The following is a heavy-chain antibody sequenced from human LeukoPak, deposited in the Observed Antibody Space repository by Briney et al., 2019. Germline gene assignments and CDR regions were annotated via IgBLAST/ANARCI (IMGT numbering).Heavy chain of an antibody. CDR2: ISWNSDSI. CDR3: AKVISGNYYDSSGYYSD. CDR1: GFTFDDYA. V-gene: IGHV3-9*01. Sequence: GGSLRLSCAASGFTFDDYAVHWVRQAPGKGLEWVSGISWNSDSIGYADSVKGRFTISRDNAKNSLYLQMNSLRAEDTAFYYCAKVISGNYYDSSGYYSDWGQGTLVTVSS. D-gene: IGHD3-22*01. J-gene: IGHJ4*02.